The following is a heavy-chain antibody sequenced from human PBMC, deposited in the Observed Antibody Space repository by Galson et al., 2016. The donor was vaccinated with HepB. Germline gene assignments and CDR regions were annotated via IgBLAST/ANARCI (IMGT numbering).Heavy chain of an antibody. CDR1: GGSISSDYY. V-gene: IGHV4-39*01. D-gene: IGHD6-25*01. J-gene: IGHJ6*03. Sequence: SETLSLTCIVSGGSISSDYYWDWIRQPPGRGLEWIGSIYSNEDTFYNPSLKSRVTISVDTPKNQFSLRLDSVTAADTGLYYCATGIVAAGKYYYHYMDVWGKGTTVAVSS. CDR2: IYSNEDT. CDR3: ATGIVAAGKYYYHYMDV.